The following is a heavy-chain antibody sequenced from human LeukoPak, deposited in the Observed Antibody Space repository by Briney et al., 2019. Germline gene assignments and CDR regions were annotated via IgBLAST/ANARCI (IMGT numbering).Heavy chain of an antibody. D-gene: IGHD3-22*01. CDR2: INWNGGST. J-gene: IGHJ4*02. CDR3: ARDASPTYYYYSSGYYYGNY. V-gene: IGHV3-20*04. CDR1: GFTFDDYG. Sequence: GGSLRLSCAASGFTFDDYGMSWVRQAPGKGLEWVSGINWNGGSTGYTDSVKGRFTISRDNAKNSLYLQMNSLRAEDTALYYFARDASPTYYYYSSGYYYGNYWGQGTLVTVSS.